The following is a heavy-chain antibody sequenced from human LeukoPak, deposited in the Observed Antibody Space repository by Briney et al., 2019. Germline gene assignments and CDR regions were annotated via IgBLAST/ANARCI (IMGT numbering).Heavy chain of an antibody. CDR3: ARQGGLYYDILTGYGASYYFDY. Sequence: GESLKISCKGSGYSFTSYWIGWVRQMPGKGLEWMGIIYPGDSDTRYSPSFQGQVTISADKSISTAYLQWSSLKASDTAMYYCARQGGLYYDILTGYGASYYFDYWGQGTLVTVSS. CDR2: IYPGDSDT. D-gene: IGHD3-9*01. CDR1: GYSFTSYW. J-gene: IGHJ4*02. V-gene: IGHV5-51*01.